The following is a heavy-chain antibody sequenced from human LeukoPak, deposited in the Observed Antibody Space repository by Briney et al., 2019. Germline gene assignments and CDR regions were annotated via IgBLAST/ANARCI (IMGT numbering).Heavy chain of an antibody. Sequence: GASVKVPCKASGYTFTDYYMHWVRQAPGQGLEWMGWINLNSGGTNFAQRFQGRVTMTRDTSISTAYMDLSRLIPDDTAVYYCARDAGYCTGGSCWYFDHWGQGTLVTVSS. CDR2: INLNSGGT. CDR3: ARDAGYCTGGSCWYFDH. V-gene: IGHV1-2*02. D-gene: IGHD2-15*01. CDR1: GYTFTDYY. J-gene: IGHJ4*02.